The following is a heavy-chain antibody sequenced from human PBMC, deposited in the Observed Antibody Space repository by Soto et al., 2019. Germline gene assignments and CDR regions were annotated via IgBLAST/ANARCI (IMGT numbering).Heavy chain of an antibody. CDR3: ARGRGYSYGPSTDY. CDR1: GFTFSSYA. J-gene: IGHJ4*02. CDR2: ISYDGSNK. Sequence: QVQLVESGGGVVQPGRSLRLSCAASGFTFSSYAMHWVRQAPGKGLEWVAVISYDGSNKYYADSVKGRFTISRDNSKNTLYLQMNSLRAEDTAVYYCARGRGYSYGPSTDYWGQGTLVTVSS. V-gene: IGHV3-30-3*01. D-gene: IGHD5-18*01.